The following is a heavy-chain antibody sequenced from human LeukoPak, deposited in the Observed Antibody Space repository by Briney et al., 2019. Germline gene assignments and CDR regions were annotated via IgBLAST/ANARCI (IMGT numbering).Heavy chain of an antibody. CDR2: IISSGSTI. CDR3: ARDLPSDYYYYGMDV. V-gene: IGHV3-11*01. Sequence: GGSLRLSCAASGFTFSDYYMSWIRQAPGKGLGWGSYIISSGSTIYNADSVKGRFTISRDNAKNSLYLQMNSLRAEDTAVYYCARDLPSDYYYYGMDVWGQGTTVTVSS. CDR1: GFTFSDYY. J-gene: IGHJ6*02.